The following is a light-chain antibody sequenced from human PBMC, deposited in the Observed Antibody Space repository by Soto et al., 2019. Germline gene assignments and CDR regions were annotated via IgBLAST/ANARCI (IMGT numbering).Light chain of an antibody. CDR3: QQANSFPLT. CDR2: AAA. J-gene: IGKJ3*01. CDR1: QGIGSW. Sequence: DIQMTQSPSSVSASVGDRVTITCRASQGIGSWLGWYQQKPGKAPKLLIYAAASLQSGVPSRFNDNFSRTEYTLTICRLRPEDLATYFCQQANSFPLTFGPGTKVDLK. V-gene: IGKV1-12*01.